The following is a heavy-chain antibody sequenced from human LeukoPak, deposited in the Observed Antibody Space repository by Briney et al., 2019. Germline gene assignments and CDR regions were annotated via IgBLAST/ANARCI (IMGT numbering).Heavy chain of an antibody. J-gene: IGHJ4*02. CDR1: GDSFSSSSNY. D-gene: IGHD1-26*01. CDR2: MYYSGGT. CDR3: ARGYRGSYWYFDY. V-gene: IGHV4-39*01. Sequence: SETLSLTCTASGDSFSSSSNYWGWIRQPPGKGLEWIGSMYYSGGTYYNPSLKSRVTISVDTSKNQFSLKLSSVTAADTAVYYCARGYRGSYWYFDYWGQGTLVTVSS.